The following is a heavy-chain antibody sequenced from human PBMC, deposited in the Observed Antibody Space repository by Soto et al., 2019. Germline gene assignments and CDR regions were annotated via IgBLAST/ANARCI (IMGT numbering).Heavy chain of an antibody. V-gene: IGHV3-74*01. Sequence: GGSLRLSCAASGFNFTNHWMHWVRQAPGKGLVWVSRITSDGKSKAYAESVKGRFAISRDNAKNTVYLQMNGLTVEDTAVYYCARESGDWPLNWFDPWGKGTLVTVSS. CDR1: GFNFTNHW. CDR3: ARESGDWPLNWFDP. CDR2: ITSDGKSK. D-gene: IGHD2-21*02. J-gene: IGHJ5*02.